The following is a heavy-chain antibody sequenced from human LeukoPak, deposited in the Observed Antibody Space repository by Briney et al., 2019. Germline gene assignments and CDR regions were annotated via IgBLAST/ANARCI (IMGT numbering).Heavy chain of an antibody. D-gene: IGHD6-19*01. CDR1: GYTFTSYA. Sequence: ASVKVSCKASGYTFTSYAMHWVRQAPGQRLEWMGWINAGNGNTKYSQKFQGRVTITRDTSASTAYMELSSLRSEDTAVYYCARGGDISGWSPYYFDYWGQGTLVTVSS. J-gene: IGHJ4*02. CDR2: INAGNGNT. V-gene: IGHV1-3*01. CDR3: ARGGDISGWSPYYFDY.